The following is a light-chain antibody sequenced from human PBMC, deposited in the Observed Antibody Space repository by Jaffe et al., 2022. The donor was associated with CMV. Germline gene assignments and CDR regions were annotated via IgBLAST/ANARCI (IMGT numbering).Light chain of an antibody. CDR2: AAS. Sequence: DIQMTQSPSSLSASVGDRVTITCRASQSISTYLNWYQQKPGNAPELLIYAASGLQSGIPSRFSGSGSGTHFTLTISSLQAEDFATYHCQQSYSTPYTFGQGTKLEIK. CDR3: QQSYSTPYT. J-gene: IGKJ2*01. V-gene: IGKV1-39*01. CDR1: QSISTY.